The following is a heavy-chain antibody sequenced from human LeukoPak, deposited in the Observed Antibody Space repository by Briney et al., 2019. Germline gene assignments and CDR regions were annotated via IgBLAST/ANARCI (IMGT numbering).Heavy chain of an antibody. Sequence: GGSLRLSCAASGFTFSNAWMSWVRQAPGKGLEWVSNISGSGSGGSTYYADSVKGRFTISRDNSKNTLYLQMNGLRAEDTAVYYCARDLEQVTTTWGQGTLVTVSS. CDR1: GFTFSNAW. V-gene: IGHV3-23*01. J-gene: IGHJ4*02. CDR3: ARDLEQVTTT. D-gene: IGHD4-17*01. CDR2: ISGSGSGGST.